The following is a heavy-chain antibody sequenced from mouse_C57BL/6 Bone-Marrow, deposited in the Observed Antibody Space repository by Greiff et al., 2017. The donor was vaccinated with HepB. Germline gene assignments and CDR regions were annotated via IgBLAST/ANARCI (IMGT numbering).Heavy chain of an antibody. CDR1: GFTFSSYG. J-gene: IGHJ1*03. V-gene: IGHV5-6*01. D-gene: IGHD1-1*01. Sequence: EVQLVESGGDLVKPGGSLKLSCAASGFTFSSYGMSWVRQTPDKRLEWVATISSGGSYTYYPDSVKGRFTISRDNAKNTLYLQMSSLKSEDTAMYYCARRIITVVATKYFDVWGTGTTVTVSS. CDR3: ARRIITVVATKYFDV. CDR2: ISSGGSYT.